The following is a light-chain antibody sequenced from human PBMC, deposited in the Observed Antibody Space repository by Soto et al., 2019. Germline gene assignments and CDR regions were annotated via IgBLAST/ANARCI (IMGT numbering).Light chain of an antibody. CDR2: KAS. Sequence: DIQMTQSPSTLSASVGDRVTITCRASQSLSSWLAWYQEKPGKAPKLLIYKASSIESGVPSRFSGSGAETEVTLTIMSLQPDDFATYYCQQYNTFPLTFGGGTNVEIK. J-gene: IGKJ4*01. CDR3: QQYNTFPLT. V-gene: IGKV1-5*03. CDR1: QSLSSW.